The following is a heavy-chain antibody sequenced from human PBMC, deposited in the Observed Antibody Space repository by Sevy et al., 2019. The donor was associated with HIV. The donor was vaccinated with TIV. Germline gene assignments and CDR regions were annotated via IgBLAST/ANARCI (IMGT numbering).Heavy chain of an antibody. CDR2: ISSSSSTI. Sequence: GGSLRLSCAASGFTFSSYSMNWVRQAPGKGLEWVSYISSSSSTIYYADSVKGRFTISRDNAKNSLYLQMNSLRDEETAVYYCARDKRDYYGSGSLPYYFDYWGQGTLVTVSS. D-gene: IGHD3-10*01. J-gene: IGHJ4*02. CDR1: GFTFSSYS. CDR3: ARDKRDYYGSGSLPYYFDY. V-gene: IGHV3-48*02.